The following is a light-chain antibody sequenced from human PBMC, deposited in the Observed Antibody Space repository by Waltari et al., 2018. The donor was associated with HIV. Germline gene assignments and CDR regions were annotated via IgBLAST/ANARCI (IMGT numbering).Light chain of an antibody. Sequence: QSALTQPASVSGSPGPSMTLSCTGTSSDFGSYNLLSWYQQHPGKAPKLMIYEVSKRPSGVSNRFSGSKSGNTASLTNSGLQAEDEADYYCCSYAGTSTVVFGGGTKLTVL. CDR1: SSDFGSYNL. V-gene: IGLV2-23*02. CDR2: EVS. J-gene: IGLJ2*01. CDR3: CSYAGTSTVV.